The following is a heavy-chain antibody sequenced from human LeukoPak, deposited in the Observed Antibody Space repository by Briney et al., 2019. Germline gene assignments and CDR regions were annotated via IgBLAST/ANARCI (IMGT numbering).Heavy chain of an antibody. CDR2: MNPNSGNT. D-gene: IGHD3-10*01. J-gene: IGHJ6*03. V-gene: IGHV1-8*03. CDR1: GDTFTSYD. Sequence: ASVKVSSKASGDTFTSYDINWVRQATGRGLEWMGWMNPNSGNTGYAQKFQGRVTITRNTSISTAYMELSSLRSEDTAVYYCARASGWAPRYYYMDVWGKGTTVTVSS. CDR3: ARASGWAPRYYYMDV.